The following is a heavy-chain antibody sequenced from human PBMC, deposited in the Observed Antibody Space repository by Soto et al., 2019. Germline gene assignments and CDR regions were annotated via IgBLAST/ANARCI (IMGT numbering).Heavy chain of an antibody. Sequence: ASVNVSCKASGYTFTSYDINWVRQATGQGLEWMGWMNPNSGNTGYAQKFQGRVTMTRNTSISTAYMELSSLRSEDTAVYYCARGVPLRGYCSGGSCFNSYYGMDVWGQGTTVTVSS. CDR2: MNPNSGNT. V-gene: IGHV1-8*01. D-gene: IGHD2-15*01. CDR3: ARGVPLRGYCSGGSCFNSYYGMDV. CDR1: GYTFTSYD. J-gene: IGHJ6*02.